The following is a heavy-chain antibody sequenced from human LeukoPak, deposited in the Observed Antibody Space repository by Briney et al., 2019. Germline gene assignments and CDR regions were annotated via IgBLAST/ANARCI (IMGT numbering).Heavy chain of an antibody. CDR3: ARLYGAYFDY. Sequence: SETLSLTCTVSGGSINNYYWSWIRQPPGKGLEWIGYIYYSGSTNYNPSLKSRVTISVDTSKNQFSLKLSSVTAADTAVYYCARLYGAYFDYWGQGTLVTVSS. J-gene: IGHJ4*02. V-gene: IGHV4-59*01. CDR1: GGSINNYY. D-gene: IGHD2-2*02. CDR2: IYYSGST.